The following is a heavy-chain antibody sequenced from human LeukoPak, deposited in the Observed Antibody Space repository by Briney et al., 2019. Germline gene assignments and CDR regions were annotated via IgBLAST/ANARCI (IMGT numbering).Heavy chain of an antibody. J-gene: IGHJ4*02. CDR1: GYTFTSYY. CDR3: AGDGAEGIDY. CDR2: INPTGGSR. D-gene: IGHD6-13*01. Sequence: GASVKVSCKAPGYTFTSYYMHWVRQPPGEGLEWMGIINPTGGSRNYAQKFQVRVTMTRDTSTSTVYMELSSLRSEDTAVYYCAGDGAEGIDYWGQGTLVTVSS. V-gene: IGHV1-46*01.